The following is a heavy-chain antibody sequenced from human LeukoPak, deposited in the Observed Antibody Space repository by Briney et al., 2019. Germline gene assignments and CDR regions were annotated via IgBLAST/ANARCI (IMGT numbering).Heavy chain of an antibody. CDR3: ARTHYYGSGSAIDY. J-gene: IGHJ4*02. CDR1: GGSFSGYY. D-gene: IGHD3-10*01. Sequence: SETLSLTCAVYGGSFSGYYWSWSRRPPDMGLEWIGEINHSGNTNYNPSLKSRATISVDTSKNQFSLKLSSVTAADTAVYYCARTHYYGSGSAIDYWGQGTLVTVSS. V-gene: IGHV4-34*01. CDR2: INHSGNT.